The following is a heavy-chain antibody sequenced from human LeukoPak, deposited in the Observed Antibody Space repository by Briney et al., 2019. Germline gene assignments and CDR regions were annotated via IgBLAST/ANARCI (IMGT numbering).Heavy chain of an antibody. CDR1: GGSISSYY. J-gene: IGHJ4*02. V-gene: IGHV4-59*01. D-gene: IGHD2-8*01. Sequence: SETLSLTCTVSGGSISSYYWSWIRQLPGKGLEWIGYIYYSGSTKYNPSLKSRVTISVDTSKKQFSLKLSSVTAADTAVYYCARGGMVYATTFDYWGQGTLVTVSS. CDR2: IYYSGST. CDR3: ARGGMVYATTFDY.